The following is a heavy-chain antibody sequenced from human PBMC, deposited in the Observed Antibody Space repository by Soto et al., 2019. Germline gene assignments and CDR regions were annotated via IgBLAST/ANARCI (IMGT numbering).Heavy chain of an antibody. Sequence: ESGGGVVKPGRSLRLSCAASGFTFSSYGMHWVRQAPGKGLGWVAVISYDGNNKYYADSVKGRFTISRDNFKNTLYLQMDSLRAEDTAMYYCAKDHLETTVTTPSYWGQGTLVTVSS. CDR2: ISYDGNNK. CDR3: AKDHLETTVTTPSY. CDR1: GFTFSSYG. J-gene: IGHJ4*02. D-gene: IGHD4-17*01. V-gene: IGHV3-30*18.